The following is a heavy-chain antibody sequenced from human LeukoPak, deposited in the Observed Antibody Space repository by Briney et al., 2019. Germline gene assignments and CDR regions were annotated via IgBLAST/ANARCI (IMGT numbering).Heavy chain of an antibody. CDR1: GFTFSSYA. D-gene: IGHD1-26*01. Sequence: GGSLRLSCAASGFTFSSYAMSWVRQAPGKGLEWVSAISGSGGSTYYADSVKGRFTISRDNSKNTLYPQMNSLRAEDTAVYYCAKTRPRIVGAIRVGYYFDYWGQGTLVTVSS. CDR2: ISGSGGST. V-gene: IGHV3-23*01. CDR3: AKTRPRIVGAIRVGYYFDY. J-gene: IGHJ4*02.